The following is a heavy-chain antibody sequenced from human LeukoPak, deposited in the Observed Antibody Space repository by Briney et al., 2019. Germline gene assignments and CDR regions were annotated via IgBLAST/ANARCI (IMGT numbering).Heavy chain of an antibody. CDR1: GFTFSSYW. V-gene: IGHV3-74*01. D-gene: IGHD5-18*01. J-gene: IGHJ4*02. Sequence: PGGSLRLSCAASGFTFSSYWMHWVRQAPGKGLVWVSRIKSDGSTTTYADSVKGRLTISRDNAKNTLYLQMNRLRAEDTAVYYCARVVDTHFDYWGQGTLVTVSS. CDR2: IKSDGSTT. CDR3: ARVVDTHFDY.